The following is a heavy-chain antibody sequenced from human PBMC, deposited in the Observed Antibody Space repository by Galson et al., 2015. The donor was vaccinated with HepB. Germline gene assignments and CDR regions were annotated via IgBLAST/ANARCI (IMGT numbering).Heavy chain of an antibody. J-gene: IGHJ4*02. V-gene: IGHV5-51*03. D-gene: IGHD2/OR15-2a*01. CDR3: ARPLSGGTYFPGFHY. CDR2: IYPGDSDT. CDR1: GYSFTSYW. Sequence: QSGAEVKKPGESLKISFKSSGYSFTSYWIAWVRQMPGKGLEWMGIIYPGDSDTRYSPSFQGQVTISADKSISTAYLQWSSLKASATAIYYCARPLSGGTYFPGFHYWGQGTLLTVSS.